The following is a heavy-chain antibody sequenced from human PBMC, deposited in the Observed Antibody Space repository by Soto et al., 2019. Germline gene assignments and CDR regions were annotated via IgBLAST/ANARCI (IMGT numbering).Heavy chain of an antibody. V-gene: IGHV3-23*01. J-gene: IGHJ5*02. D-gene: IGHD5-12*01. CDR3: AKLVIGDIVATITVGRSWFDP. CDR2: ISGSGGST. CDR1: GFTFSTYA. Sequence: PGGSLRLSCAASGFTFSTYAMSWVRQAPGKGLEWVSAISGSGGSTYYADSVKGRFTISRDNSKNTLYLQMNSLRAEDTAVYYCAKLVIGDIVATITVGRSWFDPWGQGILVTVSS.